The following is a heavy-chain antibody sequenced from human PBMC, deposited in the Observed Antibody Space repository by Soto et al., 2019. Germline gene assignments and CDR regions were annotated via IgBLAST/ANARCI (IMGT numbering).Heavy chain of an antibody. J-gene: IGHJ6*02. V-gene: IGHV1-69*13. CDR3: ARESLVVAATIYYYGMDV. D-gene: IGHD2-15*01. Sequence: ASVKVSCKASGGTFSSYAISWVRQAPGQGLEWMGGIIPIFGTANYAQKFQGRVTITADGSTSTAYMELSSLRSEDTAVYYCARESLVVAATIYYYGMDVWGQGTTVTVSS. CDR2: IIPIFGTA. CDR1: GGTFSSYA.